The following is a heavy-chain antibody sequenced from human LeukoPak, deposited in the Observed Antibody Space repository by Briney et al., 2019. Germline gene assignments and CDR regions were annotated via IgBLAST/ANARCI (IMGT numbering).Heavy chain of an antibody. V-gene: IGHV4-39*07. CDR1: GGSISTSNYY. Sequence: SETLSLTCTVSGGSISTSNYYWGWIRQPPGKGLEWIGNIFYSGSTNYNPSLKSRVTISVDTSKSQFSLKLSSVTAADTAVYYCARDRGPGIAAAGIFDYWGQGTLVTVSS. D-gene: IGHD6-25*01. J-gene: IGHJ4*02. CDR3: ARDRGPGIAAAGIFDY. CDR2: IFYSGST.